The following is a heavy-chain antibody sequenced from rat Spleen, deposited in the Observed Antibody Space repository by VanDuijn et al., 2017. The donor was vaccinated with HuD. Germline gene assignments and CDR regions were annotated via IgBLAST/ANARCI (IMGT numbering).Heavy chain of an antibody. D-gene: IGHD1-12*02. Sequence: SSVTGYSITTNYWGWVRKFPGNKMEWIGHITYSGGTSYNPSLKSRIAITRDTSKSQLFLQLNSVTTEDTATEDCAREDDGTEDQKRGAFWGQENRVT. CDR1: GYSITTNY. J-gene: IGHJ3*01. V-gene: IGHV3-1*01. CDR2: ITYSGGT. CDR3: AREDDGTEDQKRGAF.